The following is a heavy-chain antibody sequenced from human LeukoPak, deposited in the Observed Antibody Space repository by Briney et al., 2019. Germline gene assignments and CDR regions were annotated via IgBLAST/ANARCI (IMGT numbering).Heavy chain of an antibody. Sequence: SGGSLRLSCAASGFTFSNYWMHWVRQAPGKGLVWVSRINSDGHTTTYADSVKGRFTISRDNAKNTLYLQMNSLRAEDTAVYYCATRYYYDSSGYYRSFDYWGQGTLVTVSS. CDR3: ATRYYYDSSGYYRSFDY. J-gene: IGHJ4*02. V-gene: IGHV3-74*01. D-gene: IGHD3-22*01. CDR1: GFTFSNYW. CDR2: INSDGHTT.